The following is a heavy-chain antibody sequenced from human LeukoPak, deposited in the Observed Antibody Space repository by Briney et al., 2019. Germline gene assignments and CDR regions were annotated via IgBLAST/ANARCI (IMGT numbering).Heavy chain of an antibody. CDR3: ARAVSSGYYNFYFDY. CDR1: GFTFSSYW. CDR2: IKQDGSEK. V-gene: IGHV3-7*04. Sequence: PGGSLRLSCAASGFTFSSYWMSWVRQAPGKGLEWVANIKQDGSEKFYVDSVKGRFTISRDNAKNSLYLQMNSLRAEDTAVYYCARAVSSGYYNFYFDYWGQGTLVTVSS. D-gene: IGHD3-3*01. J-gene: IGHJ4*02.